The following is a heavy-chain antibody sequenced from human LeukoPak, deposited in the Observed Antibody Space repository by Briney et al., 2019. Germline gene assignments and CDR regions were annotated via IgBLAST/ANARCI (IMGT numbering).Heavy chain of an antibody. CDR2: IRYDGSHE. Sequence: PGGSLRLSCGASGFTFSTHDMHWVRQAPGKGLEWVAFIRYDGSHEYYADSVKGRFTISRDNAKNTLYLQMNSLRAEDTAVYYCAKVELLLEINVGVSHLDSWGQGTQVTVSS. D-gene: IGHD2-15*01. V-gene: IGHV3-30*02. CDR3: AKVELLLEINVGVSHLDS. CDR1: GFTFSTHD. J-gene: IGHJ4*02.